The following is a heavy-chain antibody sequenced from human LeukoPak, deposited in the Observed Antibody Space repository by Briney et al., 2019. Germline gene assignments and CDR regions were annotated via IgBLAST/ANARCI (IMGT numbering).Heavy chain of an antibody. CDR3: ARDRENYYDSSGYYTRHFDY. CDR2: ISSSISYI. CDR1: GFTFSSYS. D-gene: IGHD3-22*01. V-gene: IGHV3-21*01. Sequence: GGSLRLSCAASGFTFSSYSMNWVRQAPGKGLEWVSSISSSISYIYYADSVKGRFTISRDNAKNTLYLQMNSLRAEDTAVYYCARDRENYYDSSGYYTRHFDYWGQGTLVTVSS. J-gene: IGHJ4*02.